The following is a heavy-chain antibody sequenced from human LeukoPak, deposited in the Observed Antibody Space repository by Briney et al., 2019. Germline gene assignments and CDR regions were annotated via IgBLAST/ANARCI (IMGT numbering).Heavy chain of an antibody. V-gene: IGHV4-39*07. CDR1: GGSISSSSYY. CDR2: IYYSGST. J-gene: IGHJ6*03. CDR3: ARAKAREHMDV. D-gene: IGHD5-24*01. Sequence: SETLSLTCTVSGGSISSSSYYWGWIRQPPGKGLEWIGSIYYSGSTYYNPSLKSRVTISVDTSKNQFSLKLSSVTAADTAVYYCARAKAREHMDVWGKGTTVTVSS.